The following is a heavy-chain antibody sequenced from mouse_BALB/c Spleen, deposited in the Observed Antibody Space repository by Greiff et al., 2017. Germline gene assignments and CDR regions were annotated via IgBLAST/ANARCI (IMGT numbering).Heavy chain of an antibody. J-gene: IGHJ3*01. CDR2: IDPANGNT. CDR3: ARGITTATGFAY. V-gene: IGHV14-3*02. Sequence: EVQLQESGAELVKPGASVKLSCTASGFNIKDTYMHWVKQRPEQGLEWIGRIDPANGNTKYDPKFQGKATITADTSSNTAYLQLSSLTSEDTAVYYCARGITTATGFAYWGQGTLVTVSA. D-gene: IGHD1-2*01. CDR1: GFNIKDTY.